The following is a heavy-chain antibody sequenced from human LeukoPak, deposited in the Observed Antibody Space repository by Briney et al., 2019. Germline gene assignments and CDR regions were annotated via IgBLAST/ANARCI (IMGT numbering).Heavy chain of an antibody. D-gene: IGHD3-9*01. CDR2: IYYSGST. J-gene: IGHJ5*02. CDR1: GGSISSYY. CDR3: ARGAVLRYFDWLGWFDP. V-gene: IGHV4-59*01. Sequence: SETLSLTCTVSGGSISSYYWSWIRQPPGKGLEWIGYIYYSGSTNYNPSLKSRVTISVDTSKNQFSLKLSSVTAADMAVYYCARGAVLRYFDWLGWFDPWGQGTLVTVSS.